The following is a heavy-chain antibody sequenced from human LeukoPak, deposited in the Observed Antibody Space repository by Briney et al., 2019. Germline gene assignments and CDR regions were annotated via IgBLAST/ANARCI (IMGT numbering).Heavy chain of an antibody. V-gene: IGHV4-59*01. CDR1: GDSTNTYF. CDR2: FYYTGTT. D-gene: IGHD4-17*01. J-gene: IGHJ4*02. Sequence: SETLSLTCTISGDSTNTYFWSWIRQPPGKGLEWIGYFYYTGTTNYNPSLKSRVTISVDTSKNQFSLRVNSVTAADTGVYYCASKSTDHGELRFDYWGQGTLVTVSS. CDR3: ASKSTDHGELRFDY.